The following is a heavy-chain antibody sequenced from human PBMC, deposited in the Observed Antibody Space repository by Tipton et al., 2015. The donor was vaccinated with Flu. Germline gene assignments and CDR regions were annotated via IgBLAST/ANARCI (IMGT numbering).Heavy chain of an antibody. CDR1: GGSISSYY. V-gene: IGHV4-59*01. D-gene: IGHD2-2*01. CDR2: IYYSGIT. Sequence: TLSLTCTVSGGSISSYYWTWIRQPPGKGLEWIGYIYYSGITGCTPSLKSRVTISLDTSKNQFSLKLTSVTAADTAVYYCARDNYLVPAALVYWGQGTLVTVSS. CDR3: ARDNYLVPAALVY. J-gene: IGHJ4*02.